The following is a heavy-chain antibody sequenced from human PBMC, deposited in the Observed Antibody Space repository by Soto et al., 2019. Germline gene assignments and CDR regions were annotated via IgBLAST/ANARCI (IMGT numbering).Heavy chain of an antibody. CDR1: GGSISDHY. CDR2: NYYNGDT. V-gene: IGHV4-59*11. CDR3: ARVTWEEEGVFYYYAMDV. Sequence: QVQLQESGPGLVKPSETLSLTCTVSGGSISDHYWSWIRQPPGKGLEWVGDNYYNGDTNYNPSLESRVTISLDTSKNQFSLKLSSVTAADTAVYYCARVTWEEEGVFYYYAMDVWGQGTTVTVSS. J-gene: IGHJ6*02. D-gene: IGHD1-26*01.